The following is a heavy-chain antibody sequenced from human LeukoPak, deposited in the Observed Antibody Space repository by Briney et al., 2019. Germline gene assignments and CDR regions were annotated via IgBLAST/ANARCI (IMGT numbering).Heavy chain of an antibody. D-gene: IGHD6-13*01. Sequence: GESLKISCKGSGYGFTTCWIGWVRQMPGKGLEWMGVINPGNSDTRYSPPFQGQVTISADKSITTAYLQWSSLKASDTAMYYCARLRWAAGDGYYFDYWGQGTPVTVSS. CDR2: INPGNSDT. V-gene: IGHV5-51*01. J-gene: IGHJ4*02. CDR3: ARLRWAAGDGYYFDY. CDR1: GYGFTTCW.